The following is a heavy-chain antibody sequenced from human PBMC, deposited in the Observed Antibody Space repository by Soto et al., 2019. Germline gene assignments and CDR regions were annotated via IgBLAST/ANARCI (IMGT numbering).Heavy chain of an antibody. CDR1: GYTFTSYG. J-gene: IGHJ6*03. Sequence: ASVKVSCKASGYTFTSYGISWVRQAPGQGLEWMGWISAYNGNTNYARKLQGRVTMTTDTSTSTAYMELRSLRSDDTAVYYCARSLGETYYDFWSGYREEAYYYYYYYMDVWGKGTTVTVSS. V-gene: IGHV1-18*01. CDR2: ISAYNGNT. CDR3: ARSLGETYYDFWSGYREEAYYYYYYYMDV. D-gene: IGHD3-3*01.